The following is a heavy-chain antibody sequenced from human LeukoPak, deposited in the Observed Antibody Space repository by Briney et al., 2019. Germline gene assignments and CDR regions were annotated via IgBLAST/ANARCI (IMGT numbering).Heavy chain of an antibody. CDR2: FYVGGAT. D-gene: IGHD5-24*01. V-gene: IGHV3-53*01. CDR1: GFTFDDYD. CDR3: TRGDGYNFFDY. J-gene: IGHJ4*02. Sequence: HPGGSLRLSCAASGFTFDDYDMSWVRQAPGKGLEWVSVFYVGGATYYADSVKGRFTISRDNSENTLYLQMKSLRAEDTAVYYCTRGDGYNFFDYWGQGTLVTVSS.